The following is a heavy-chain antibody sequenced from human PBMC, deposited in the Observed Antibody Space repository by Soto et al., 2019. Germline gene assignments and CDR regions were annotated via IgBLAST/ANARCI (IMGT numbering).Heavy chain of an antibody. J-gene: IGHJ6*03. Sequence: QVQLQESGPGLVKPSETLSLTCTVSVCSISDYYWGWIRQPPGKGLEWIGYISFSGSTSYNPSLKSRVTMSVATSNNPFSLTLSSVTAADTAVYYCARQAIGDEYYYYMGDWGRGTTVTVSS. CDR3: ARQAIGDEYYYYMGD. V-gene: IGHV4-59*08. CDR1: VCSISDYY. D-gene: IGHD2-21*01. CDR2: ISFSGST.